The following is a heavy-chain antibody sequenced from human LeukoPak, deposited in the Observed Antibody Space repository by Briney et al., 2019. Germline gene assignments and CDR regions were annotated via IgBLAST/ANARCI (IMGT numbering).Heavy chain of an antibody. J-gene: IGHJ4*02. CDR3: ARVPTYSDFWSGYTIDY. CDR1: GFTFSSYS. D-gene: IGHD3-3*01. Sequence: GGSLRLSCTASGFTFSSYSMSWVRQAPGKGLEWVSHISRSSTTVYYADSVKGRFTISRDNAKNSLYLQMNSLRAEDTAVYYCARVPTYSDFWSGYTIDYWGQGTLVTVSS. CDR2: ISRSSTTV. V-gene: IGHV3-48*01.